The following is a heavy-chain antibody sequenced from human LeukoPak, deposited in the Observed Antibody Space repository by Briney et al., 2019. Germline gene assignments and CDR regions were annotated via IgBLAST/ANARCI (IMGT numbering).Heavy chain of an antibody. V-gene: IGHV4-4*07. CDR3: ARDSSSWYDYYFDY. Sequence: PSETLSLTCTVSGGSISSYYWSWIRQPAGKGLEWIGRIYTSGSTNYNPSLKSRVTMSVDTSKNQFSLKLSSVTAADTAVYYCARDSSSWYDYYFDYWGQGTLVTVSS. CDR1: GGSISSYY. CDR2: IYTSGST. D-gene: IGHD6-13*01. J-gene: IGHJ4*02.